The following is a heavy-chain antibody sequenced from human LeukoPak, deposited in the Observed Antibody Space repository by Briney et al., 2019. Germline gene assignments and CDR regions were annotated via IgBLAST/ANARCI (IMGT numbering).Heavy chain of an antibody. Sequence: PGGSLRLSCAASGFTFSTYWMSWVRQTPGKGLEWVSVVYSGGGTYYADSVKGRFTISRDNSKNTLYLQMNSLRVEDAAVYYCAREKADYVLYGMDVWGQGTTVTVSS. V-gene: IGHV3-53*01. J-gene: IGHJ6*02. CDR3: AREKADYVLYGMDV. CDR1: GFTFSTYW. D-gene: IGHD3-16*01. CDR2: VYSGGGT.